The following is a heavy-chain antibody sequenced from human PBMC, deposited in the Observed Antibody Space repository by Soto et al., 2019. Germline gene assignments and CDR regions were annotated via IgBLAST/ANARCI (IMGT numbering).Heavy chain of an antibody. J-gene: IGHJ3*02. CDR3: ARVWPYYESSGSYLSASDI. V-gene: IGHV1-18*01. CDR2: ISAYNGNT. D-gene: IGHD3-22*01. Sequence: GASVKVSCKASGYTFTSYGISWVRQAPGQGLEWMGWISAYNGNTNYAQKLQGRVTMTTDTSTSTAYMELRSLRSDDTAVYYCARVWPYYESSGSYLSASDIWGQGTMDSVSS. CDR1: GYTFTSYG.